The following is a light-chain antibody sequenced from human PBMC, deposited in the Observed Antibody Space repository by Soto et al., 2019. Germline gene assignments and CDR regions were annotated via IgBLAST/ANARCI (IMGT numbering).Light chain of an antibody. J-gene: IGKJ4*01. V-gene: IGKV1-27*01. CDR3: QKYNSAPLT. CDR2: DAS. Sequence: DIQITQSPSSLSASVGDRVTITCQASQDISNYLNWYQQKLGKAPKLPIYDASNLETGVPSRFSGSGSGTDFTLTISSLQPEDVAAYYCQKYNSAPLTFGGGTKVDIK. CDR1: QDISNY.